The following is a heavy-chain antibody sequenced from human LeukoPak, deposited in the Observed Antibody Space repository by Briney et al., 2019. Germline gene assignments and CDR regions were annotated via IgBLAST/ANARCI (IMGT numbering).Heavy chain of an antibody. CDR3: ARHYYDSTPIDY. J-gene: IGHJ4*02. D-gene: IGHD3-22*01. Sequence: SETLSLTCAVSGYSISSGYNWGWIRQPPGKGLEWIGSFYHSGSTYYNPSLKSRVTISVDTSKNQFSLKLSSVTAADTAVYYCARHYYDSTPIDYWGQGTLVTVSS. CDR1: GYSISSGYN. CDR2: FYHSGST. V-gene: IGHV4-38-2*01.